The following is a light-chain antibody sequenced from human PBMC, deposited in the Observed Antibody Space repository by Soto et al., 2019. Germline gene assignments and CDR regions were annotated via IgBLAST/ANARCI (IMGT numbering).Light chain of an antibody. CDR1: SSDVGGYNY. CDR2: DVS. J-gene: IGLJ3*02. Sequence: QSVLTQPASVSGSPGQSITISCTGTSSDVGGYNYVSWYQHHPGAAPKLMIYDVSKRPSGVPDRFSGSKSGNTASLTISGLQAEDEADYYCCSYAGSYTFWVFGGGTKLTVL. CDR3: CSYAGSYTFWV. V-gene: IGLV2-11*01.